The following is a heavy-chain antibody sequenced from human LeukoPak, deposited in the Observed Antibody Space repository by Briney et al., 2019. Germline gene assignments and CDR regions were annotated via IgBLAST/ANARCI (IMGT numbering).Heavy chain of an antibody. CDR3: VAWGNSGNS. D-gene: IGHD1-26*01. V-gene: IGHV3-7*01. CDR1: GFTFSGHL. Sequence: GGSLRLSCAASGFTFSGHLMSWVRQAPAKGLEWVAHMNGDGSQIYYMDFVKGRFTISRDNAKNSLYLQMNGLRAEDTAVYYCVAWGNSGNSWGQGTMVIVSS. J-gene: IGHJ3*01. CDR2: MNGDGSQI.